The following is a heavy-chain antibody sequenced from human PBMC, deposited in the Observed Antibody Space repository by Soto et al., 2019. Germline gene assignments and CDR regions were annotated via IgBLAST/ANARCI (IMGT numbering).Heavy chain of an antibody. CDR1: GGSISSGDYY. V-gene: IGHV4-30-4*01. Sequence: QVQLQESGPGLVKPSQTLSLTCTVSGGSISSGDYYWSWIRQPPGKGLEWIGYIYYSGSTYYNPSLKSRVTISVDTSKNQFSLKLSSVTAADTAVYYCRGRYCISTSCYPHYYYYGMDVWGQGTTVTVSS. CDR3: RGRYCISTSCYPHYYYYGMDV. J-gene: IGHJ6*02. CDR2: IYYSGST. D-gene: IGHD2-2*01.